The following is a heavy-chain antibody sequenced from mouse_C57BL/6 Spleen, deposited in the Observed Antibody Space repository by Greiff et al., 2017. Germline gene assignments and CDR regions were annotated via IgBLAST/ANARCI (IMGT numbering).Heavy chain of an antibody. CDR3: AEEGYYSNEFAY. CDR2: INPSNGGT. J-gene: IGHJ3*01. V-gene: IGHV1-53*01. D-gene: IGHD2-5*01. CDR1: GYTFTSYW. Sequence: QVQLQQSGTELVKPGASVKLSCKASGYTFTSYWMHWVKQRPGQGLEWIGNINPSNGGTNYNEKFKSKGTLTVDKSSIKAYMQLSSLTSEDAAVYRCAEEGYYSNEFAYWGQGTLVTVSA.